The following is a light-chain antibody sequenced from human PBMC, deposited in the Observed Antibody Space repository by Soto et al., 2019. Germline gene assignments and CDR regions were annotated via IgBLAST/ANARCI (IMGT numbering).Light chain of an antibody. Sequence: QSVLTQPASVSGSPGQSITISCTGTSSDIGSYNRVSWYQQPPGKAPRLIIYGVTNRPSGISNRFSGSKSGTTASLTISGLQPEDEADYYCNSYTTRSTYVFGTGTKLTVL. CDR2: GVT. CDR3: NSYTTRSTYV. V-gene: IGLV2-14*01. CDR1: SSDIGSYNR. J-gene: IGLJ1*01.